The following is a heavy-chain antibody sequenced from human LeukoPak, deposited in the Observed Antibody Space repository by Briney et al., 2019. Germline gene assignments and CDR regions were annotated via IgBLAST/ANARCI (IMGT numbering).Heavy chain of an antibody. J-gene: IGHJ6*03. CDR2: IIPIFGTA. D-gene: IGHD4-17*01. CDR3: ARSYYGDYYMDV. V-gene: IGHV1-69*05. CDR1: GGTFSSYA. Sequence: SVKVSCKASGGTFSSYAISWVRQAPGQGLEWMGRIIPIFGTANYAQKFQGRVTITTDESTSTAYMELSSLRSEDTAAYYCARSYYGDYYMDVWGKGTTVTVSS.